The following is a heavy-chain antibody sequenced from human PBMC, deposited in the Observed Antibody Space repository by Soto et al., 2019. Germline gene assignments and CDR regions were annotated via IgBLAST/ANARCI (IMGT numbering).Heavy chain of an antibody. CDR3: AREVGYSSSWYQYYYGMDV. CDR2: ISSSGSTI. V-gene: IGHV3-11*01. D-gene: IGHD6-13*01. Sequence: GGSLRLSCAASGFTFSDYYMSWIRQAPGKGLGWVSYISSSGSTIYYADSVKGRFTISRDNAKNSLYLQMNSLRAEDTAVYYCAREVGYSSSWYQYYYGMDVWGQGTTVTVSS. J-gene: IGHJ6*02. CDR1: GFTFSDYY.